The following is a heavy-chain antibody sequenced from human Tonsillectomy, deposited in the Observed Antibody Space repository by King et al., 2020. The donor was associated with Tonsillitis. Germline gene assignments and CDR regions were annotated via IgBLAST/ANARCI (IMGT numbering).Heavy chain of an antibody. CDR2: ISYGGSNK. V-gene: IGHV3-30-3*01. Sequence: VQLVESGGGVGQPGRSLRLSCAASGFTFSSYAMHWVRQAPGKGLEWVAVISYGGSNKYYADSVKGRFTISRDNSKNTQYLQMNSLRAEDTAVYYCAKVRESGYYWGAFHIWGQGTMVTVSS. J-gene: IGHJ3*02. CDR3: AKVRESGYYWGAFHI. CDR1: GFTFSSYA. D-gene: IGHD5-12*01.